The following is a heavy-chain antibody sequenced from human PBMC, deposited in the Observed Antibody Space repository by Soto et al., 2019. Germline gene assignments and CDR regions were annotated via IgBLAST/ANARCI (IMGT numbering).Heavy chain of an antibody. D-gene: IGHD3-9*01. Sequence: GGSLRDSCAASGFTFSSYSMNWVLQAPGKGLEWVSSISSSSSYIYYADSVKGRFTISRDNAKNSLYLQMNSLRAEDTAVYYCAREALPNYDILTGHYYYYMDVWGKGTTVTVSS. CDR1: GFTFSSYS. J-gene: IGHJ6*03. CDR3: AREALPNYDILTGHYYYYMDV. CDR2: ISSSSSYI. V-gene: IGHV3-21*01.